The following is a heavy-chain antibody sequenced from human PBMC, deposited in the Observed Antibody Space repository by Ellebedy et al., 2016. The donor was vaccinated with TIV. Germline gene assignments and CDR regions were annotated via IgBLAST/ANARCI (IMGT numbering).Heavy chain of an antibody. J-gene: IGHJ6*02. CDR1: GFMFSGYA. Sequence: GGSLRLSXAASGFMFSGYAMHWVRQAPGKGLEWVAVISEDGINNYYSESVKGRFTISRDNSKSMLYLQMNSLRAEDTAVFHCARDQNGDYERNYYGLDVWGQGTPVTVS. CDR3: ARDQNGDYERNYYGLDV. V-gene: IGHV3-30-3*01. D-gene: IGHD3-10*01. CDR2: ISEDGINN.